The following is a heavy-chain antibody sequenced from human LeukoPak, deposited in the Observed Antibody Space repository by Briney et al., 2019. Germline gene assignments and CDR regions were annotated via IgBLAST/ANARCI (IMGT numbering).Heavy chain of an antibody. D-gene: IGHD6-19*01. CDR3: ARGAAVAGTEFDY. CDR2: IIPIFGTA. CDR1: GYTFTSYG. J-gene: IGHJ4*02. Sequence: ASVKVSCKASGYTFTSYGISWVRQAPGQGLEWMGGIIPIFGTANYAQKFQGRVTITADESTSTAYMELSSLRSEDTAVYYCARGAAVAGTEFDYWGQGTLVTVSS. V-gene: IGHV1-69*13.